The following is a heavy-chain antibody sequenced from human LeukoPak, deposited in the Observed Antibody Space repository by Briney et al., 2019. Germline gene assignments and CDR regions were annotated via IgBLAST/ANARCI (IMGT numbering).Heavy chain of an antibody. CDR2: IYYSGST. CDR1: GGSISSYY. V-gene: IGHV4-59*08. J-gene: IGHJ4*02. Sequence: KPSETPSPTCTVSGGSISSYYWSWIRQPPRKGLEWIGYIYYSGSTNYSPSLKSRVTISVDTSKNQFSLKLSSVTAADTAVYYCARLSPYYFDYWGQGTLVTVSS. CDR3: ARLSPYYFDY.